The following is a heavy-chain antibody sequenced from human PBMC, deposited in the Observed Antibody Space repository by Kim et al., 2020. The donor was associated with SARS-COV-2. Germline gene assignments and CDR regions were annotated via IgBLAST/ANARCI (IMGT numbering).Heavy chain of an antibody. D-gene: IGHD6-13*01. CDR1: GFTVSSSY. CDR3: ARRIPISWDFDY. CDR2: IYCGGNT. J-gene: IGHJ4*02. Sequence: GGSLRLSCEASGFTVSSSYMNWVRQAPGKGLEWVSIIYCGGNTYYADSVKGRFTISRDNSKNTLFLQMNSLSAEDTALYYCARRIPISWDFDYWGQGTLVTVSS. V-gene: IGHV3-66*02.